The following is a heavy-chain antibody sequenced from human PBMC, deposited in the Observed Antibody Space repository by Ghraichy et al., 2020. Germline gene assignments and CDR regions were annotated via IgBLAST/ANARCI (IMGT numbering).Heavy chain of an antibody. CDR2: ISWNSGSI. V-gene: IGHV3-9*01. J-gene: IGHJ3*02. CDR3: ARYCSSTSCYQGAFDI. Sequence: GGSLRLSCAASGFTFDDYAMHWVRQAPGKGMEWVSGISWNSGSIGYADSVKGRFTISRDNAKNSLYLQMNSLRAEDTALYYCARYCSSTSCYQGAFDIWGQGTMVTVSS. D-gene: IGHD2-2*01. CDR1: GFTFDDYA.